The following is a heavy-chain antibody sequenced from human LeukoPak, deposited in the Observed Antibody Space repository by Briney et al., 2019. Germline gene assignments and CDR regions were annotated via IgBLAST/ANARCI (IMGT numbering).Heavy chain of an antibody. D-gene: IGHD6-6*01. J-gene: IGHJ3*02. V-gene: IGHV3-23*01. CDR1: GFTFSSYA. CDR3: AKGKFVRYAFDI. CDR2: ISGSGGST. Sequence: GGSLRLSCAASGFTFSSYAMSWVRQASGKGLEWVSAISGSGGSTYYADSVKGRFTISRDNSKNTLYLQMNSLRAEDTAVYYCAKGKFVRYAFDIWGQGTMVTVSS.